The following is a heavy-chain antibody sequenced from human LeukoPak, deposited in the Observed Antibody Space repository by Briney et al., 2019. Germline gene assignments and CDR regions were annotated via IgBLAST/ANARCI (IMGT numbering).Heavy chain of an antibody. CDR2: ISGNGGST. J-gene: IGHJ3*02. Sequence: PGGSLRLSCAASGFTFRSYAMSWVRQAPGKGLEWVSAISGNGGSTYFADSVKGRFTISRDNSKNTLYLQMNSLRAEDTAVYYCARYAAFTDIAAVGGDAFDIWGQRDNGHRLF. D-gene: IGHD6-13*01. CDR3: ARYAAFTDIAAVGGDAFDI. CDR1: GFTFRSYA. V-gene: IGHV3-23*01.